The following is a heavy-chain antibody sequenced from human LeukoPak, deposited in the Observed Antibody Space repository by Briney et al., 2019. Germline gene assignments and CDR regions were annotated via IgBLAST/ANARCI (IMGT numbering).Heavy chain of an antibody. J-gene: IGHJ3*02. Sequence: SSETLSLTCTVSGGSISIYYWSWIRQPPGKGLEWIGYIYYSGSTNYNPSLKSRVTISVDTSKNQFSLKLSSVTAADTAVYYCARAGHYYDSSGYYYFAFDIWGQGTMVTVSS. CDR3: ARAGHYYDSSGYYYFAFDI. CDR2: IYYSGST. CDR1: GGSISIYY. D-gene: IGHD3-22*01. V-gene: IGHV4-59*01.